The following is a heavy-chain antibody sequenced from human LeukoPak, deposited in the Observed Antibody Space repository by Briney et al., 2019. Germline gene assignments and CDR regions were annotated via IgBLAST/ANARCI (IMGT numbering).Heavy chain of an antibody. CDR2: IYYSGST. Sequence: LETLSLTCTVSGGSISSYYWSWIRQPPGKGLEWIGYIYYSGSTNYNPSLKSRVTISVDTSKNQFSLKLSSVTAADTAVYYCARRIAAAGFPFDYWGQGTLVTVSS. D-gene: IGHD6-13*01. CDR1: GGSISSYY. J-gene: IGHJ4*02. V-gene: IGHV4-59*01. CDR3: ARRIAAAGFPFDY.